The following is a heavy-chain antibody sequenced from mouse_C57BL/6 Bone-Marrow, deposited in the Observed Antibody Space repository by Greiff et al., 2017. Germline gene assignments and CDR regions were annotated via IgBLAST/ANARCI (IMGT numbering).Heavy chain of an antibody. Sequence: VQLQQSGAELARPGASVKLSCKASGYTFTSYGISWVKQRTGQGLEWIGEIYPRSGNTYYNEKFKGKATLTADKSSSTAYMELRSLTSEDSADYFAAKPSTIVTNYYAMDYWGQGTSVTVSS. J-gene: IGHJ4*01. CDR2: IYPRSGNT. CDR3: AKPSTIVTNYYAMDY. CDR1: GYTFTSYG. V-gene: IGHV1-81*01. D-gene: IGHD2-5*01.